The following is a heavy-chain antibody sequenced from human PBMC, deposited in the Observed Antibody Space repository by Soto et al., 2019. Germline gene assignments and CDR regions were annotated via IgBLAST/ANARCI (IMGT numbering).Heavy chain of an antibody. J-gene: IGHJ6*02. V-gene: IGHV1-18*01. CDR2: ISAYNGNT. Sequence: ASVKVSCKASGYTFTSYGISWVRQAPGQGLEWMGWISAYNGNTNYAQKLQGRVTMTTDTSTSTAYMELRRLRSDDTAVYYCARALGCIAVAGTALYYYYGMDVWGQGTTVTVSS. CDR3: ARALGCIAVAGTALYYYYGMDV. D-gene: IGHD6-19*01. CDR1: GYTFTSYG.